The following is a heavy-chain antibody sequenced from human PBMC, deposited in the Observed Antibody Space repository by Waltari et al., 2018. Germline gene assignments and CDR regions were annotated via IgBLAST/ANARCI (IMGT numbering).Heavy chain of an antibody. CDR2: VDPEDGET. V-gene: IGHV1-69-2*01. J-gene: IGHJ4*02. Sequence: EVQLVQSGAEVKKPGATVKISCKVSGYTFTDYYMHWVQQAPGKGLEWMGLVDPEDGETIYAEKFQGRVTRTADTSTDTAYMELSSLRSEDTAVYYCAMLSYDSSGYYGGYFDYWGQGTLVTVSS. CDR3: AMLSYDSSGYYGGYFDY. D-gene: IGHD3-22*01. CDR1: GYTFTDYY.